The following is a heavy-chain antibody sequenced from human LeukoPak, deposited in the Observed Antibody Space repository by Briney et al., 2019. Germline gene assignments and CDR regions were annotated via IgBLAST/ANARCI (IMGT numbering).Heavy chain of an antibody. D-gene: IGHD2-15*01. CDR1: GDTFSSSA. CDR3: ARTGCSGGSCYSVSYYYGMDV. Sequence: ASVKVSCKASGDTFSSSAISWVRQAPGQGLEWMGWISAYNGNTNYAQELQGRVTMTTDTSTSTAYMELRSLRSDDTAVYYCARTGCSGGSCYSVSYYYGMDVWGQGTTVTVSS. CDR2: ISAYNGNT. J-gene: IGHJ6*02. V-gene: IGHV1-18*01.